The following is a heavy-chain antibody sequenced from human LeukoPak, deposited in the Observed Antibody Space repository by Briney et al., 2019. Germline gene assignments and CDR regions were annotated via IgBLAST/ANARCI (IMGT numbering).Heavy chain of an antibody. D-gene: IGHD4-17*01. V-gene: IGHV3-30-3*01. J-gene: IGHJ4*02. CDR1: GFTFSSYA. CDR3: ASPMTTVTTGEVY. CDR2: TSYDGSNK. Sequence: GGSLRLSCAASGFTFSSYAMHWVRQAPGKGLEWVAVTSYDGSNKYYADSVKGRFTISRDNSKNTLYLQMNSLRAEDTAVYYCASPMTTVTTGEVYWGQGTLVTVSS.